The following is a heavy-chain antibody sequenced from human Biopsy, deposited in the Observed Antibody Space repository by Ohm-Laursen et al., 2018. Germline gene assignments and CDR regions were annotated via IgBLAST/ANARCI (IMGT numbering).Heavy chain of an antibody. V-gene: IGHV1-8*01. CDR2: VNPNSGNT. D-gene: IGHD6-13*01. J-gene: IGHJ4*02. CDR1: GDTFSSYE. Sequence: GASVKVSCKAAGDTFSSYEINWFRQAPGQGPEWMGWVNPNSGNTGYAQKFQGRVAMTRSTSISTAYMELSSLTSEDTAVYYCAREPFGQQLGPFDYWGQGALVIVSS. CDR3: AREPFGQQLGPFDY.